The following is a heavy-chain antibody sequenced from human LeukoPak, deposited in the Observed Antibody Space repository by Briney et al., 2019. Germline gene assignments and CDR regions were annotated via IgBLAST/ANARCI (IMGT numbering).Heavy chain of an antibody. Sequence: GGSLRLSCAASGFIFSNAWMYWVRQAPGKGLEWVGRIKSKPAGETTTYAAPVKGRFTISRDDSRNTVYLQMNSLKTEDTAVYYCATCGGDCFFNYWGQGTLVTVSS. J-gene: IGHJ4*02. CDR1: GFIFSNAW. CDR3: ATCGGDCFFNY. CDR2: IKSKPAGETT. D-gene: IGHD2-21*02. V-gene: IGHV3-15*01.